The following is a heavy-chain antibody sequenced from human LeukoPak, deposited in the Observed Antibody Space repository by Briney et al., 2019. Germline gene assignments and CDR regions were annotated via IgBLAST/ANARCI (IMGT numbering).Heavy chain of an antibody. Sequence: GGSLRLSCAASGFTFSSYSMSWVRQAPGKGLEWVSYISSSSSTIYYADSVKGRFTISRDNAKNSLYLQMNSLRAEDTAVYYCARDQYCSSTSCYLGAFDIWGQGTMVTVSS. V-gene: IGHV3-48*01. CDR1: GFTFSSYS. D-gene: IGHD2-2*01. CDR3: ARDQYCSSTSCYLGAFDI. CDR2: ISSSSSTI. J-gene: IGHJ3*02.